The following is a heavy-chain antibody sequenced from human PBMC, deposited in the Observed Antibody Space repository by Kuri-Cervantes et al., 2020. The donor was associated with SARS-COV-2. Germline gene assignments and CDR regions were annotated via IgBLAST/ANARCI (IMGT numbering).Heavy chain of an antibody. CDR3: ARHHFGPAAIHFDN. CDR2: IYHSGST. J-gene: IGHJ4*02. Sequence: SETLSLTCTVSGYSISSGYYWGWIRQPPGKGLEWIGSIYHSGSTYYNPSLKSRVTISVDTSKNQFSLKMTSVTAADTAVYFCARHHFGPAAIHFDNWGLGTLVTVSS. D-gene: IGHD2-2*02. CDR1: GYSISSGYY. V-gene: IGHV4-38-2*02.